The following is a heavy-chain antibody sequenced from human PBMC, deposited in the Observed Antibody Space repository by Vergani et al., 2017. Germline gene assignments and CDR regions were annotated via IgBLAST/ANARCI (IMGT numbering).Heavy chain of an antibody. D-gene: IGHD2-2*02. Sequence: EVQLVQSGAEVKKPGESLKISCKGSGYSFTSYWIGWVRQMPGKGLEWMGIIYPGDSDTRYSPSFQGQVTISADKSISTAYLQWSSLKASDTAMYYCARLCCSSTSCYTDYYYXMDVWGKGTTVTVSS. V-gene: IGHV5-51*01. CDR2: IYPGDSDT. J-gene: IGHJ6*03. CDR1: GYSFTSYW. CDR3: ARLCCSSTSCYTDYYYXMDV.